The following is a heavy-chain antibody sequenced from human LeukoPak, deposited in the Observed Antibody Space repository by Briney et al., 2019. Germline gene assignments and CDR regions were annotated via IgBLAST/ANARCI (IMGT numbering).Heavy chain of an antibody. CDR3: ARGQYGDPLDY. Sequence: SETLSLTCAVYGGSFSGYYRSWIRQPPGKGLEWIGEINHSGSTNYNPSLKSRVTISVDTSKNQFSLKLSSVTAADTAVYYCARGQYGDPLDYWGQGTLVTVSS. CDR2: INHSGST. J-gene: IGHJ4*02. D-gene: IGHD4-17*01. CDR1: GGSFSGYY. V-gene: IGHV4-34*01.